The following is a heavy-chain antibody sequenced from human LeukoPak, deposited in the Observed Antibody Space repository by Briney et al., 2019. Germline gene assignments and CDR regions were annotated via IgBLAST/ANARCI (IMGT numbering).Heavy chain of an antibody. CDR2: INHSGST. CDR3: ARGPGLGIDY. Sequence: SETLSLTCAVYGGSFSGYYWSWIRQPPGKGLEWIGEINHSGSTNYNPSLKSRVTISVDTSKNQFSLKLSSVTDADTAVYYCARGPGLGIDYWGQGTLVTVSS. V-gene: IGHV4-34*01. CDR1: GGSFSGYY. D-gene: IGHD2-21*01. J-gene: IGHJ4*02.